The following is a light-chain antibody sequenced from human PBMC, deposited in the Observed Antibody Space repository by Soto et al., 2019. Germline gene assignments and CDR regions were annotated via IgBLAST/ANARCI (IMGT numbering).Light chain of an antibody. CDR2: GAS. Sequence: EIVLTQSPGTLSLSPGERATLSCRASQSVSSSYLAWYQQKTGQAPRLLIYGASSRATGIPDRFSRSGSRIDFIITISILERDDVAGYCYQQYGCSLTFGGGTKVEIK. CDR1: QSVSSSY. J-gene: IGKJ4*01. V-gene: IGKV3-20*01. CDR3: QQYGCSLT.